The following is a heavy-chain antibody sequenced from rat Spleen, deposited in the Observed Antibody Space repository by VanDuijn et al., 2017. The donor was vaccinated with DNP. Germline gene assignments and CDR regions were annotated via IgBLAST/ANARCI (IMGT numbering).Heavy chain of an antibody. D-gene: IGHD1-2*01. CDR1: GFSLTSYH. Sequence: QVQLKESGPGLVQPSQTLSLTCTVSGFSLTSYHVHWVRQPPGKGLEWMGRIQSGGNTDYNSALKSRLSISRDTSKSQVFLKVNSVQTEDTAMYFCARSRIAYYSNYNYAMDAWGQGTSVTVSS. V-gene: IGHV2-27*01. CDR3: ARSRIAYYSNYNYAMDA. J-gene: IGHJ4*01. CDR2: IQSGGNT.